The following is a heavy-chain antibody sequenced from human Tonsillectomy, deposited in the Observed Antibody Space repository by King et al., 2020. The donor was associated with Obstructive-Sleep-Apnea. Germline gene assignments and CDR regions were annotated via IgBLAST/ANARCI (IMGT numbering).Heavy chain of an antibody. J-gene: IGHJ4*02. D-gene: IGHD3-22*01. V-gene: IGHV3-30-3*01. Sequence: QVQLVESGGGVVRPGRSLGLTCAASGFTFSNYPMHWVRQAPGKGLEWVAVISYDGSKKYYAVSVKGRFTISRDNSKNTLYVQMNSLRAEDTAVYYCAGDQYYYGTSGYYYPGDYWGQGTRVTVSS. CDR2: ISYDGSKK. CDR3: AGDQYYYGTSGYYYPGDY. CDR1: GFTFSNYP.